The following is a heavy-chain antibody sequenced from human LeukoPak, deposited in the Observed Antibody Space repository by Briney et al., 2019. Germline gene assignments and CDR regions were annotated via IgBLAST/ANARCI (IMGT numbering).Heavy chain of an antibody. V-gene: IGHV3-33*06. CDR2: IWNDGTDK. CDR1: GFTFSHYG. Sequence: PGRSLRLSCATSGFTFSHYGMHWVRQARSKGVEWVAVIWNDGTDKYYGDSVKGRFTISRDNSKNTVYLQMNSLRVEDMAVYYCAKDAQRGFDFSNSLESWGQGTLVTVSS. CDR3: AKDAQRGFDFSNSLES. D-gene: IGHD4-11*01. J-gene: IGHJ4*02.